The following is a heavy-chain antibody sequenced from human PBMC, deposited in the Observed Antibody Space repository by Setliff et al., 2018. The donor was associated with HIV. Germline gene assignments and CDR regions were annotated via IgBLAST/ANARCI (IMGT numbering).Heavy chain of an antibody. CDR3: VRLTGYCSGDSCFSGEFDY. D-gene: IGHD2-15*01. J-gene: IGHJ4*02. CDR2: VYDNGKP. CDR1: GVSISSSSSY. V-gene: IGHV4-39*01. Sequence: SETLSLTCTVAGVSISSSSSYWGWIRQPPERGLEWIGNVYDNGKPYNNPSLKSRVTVSVDTSKNQFSLKMSAVTAADTGMHYFVRLTGYCSGDSCFSGEFDYWGQGALVTVSS.